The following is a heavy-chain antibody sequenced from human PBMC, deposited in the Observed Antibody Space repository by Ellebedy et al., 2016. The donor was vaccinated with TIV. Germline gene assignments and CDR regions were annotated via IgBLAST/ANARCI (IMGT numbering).Heavy chain of an antibody. CDR1: GFTFSGYY. J-gene: IGHJ4*02. D-gene: IGHD6-13*01. V-gene: IGHV3-11*01. Sequence: PGGSLRLSCAASGFTFSGYYMSWFRQAPGKGPEWVSYISSSGDVMYYADSVKGRFTTSRDNAGNSLYLQMNSLRAAYTAVYYCARLGVIAAAGVGDYWGQGTLVIVSS. CDR3: ARLGVIAAAGVGDY. CDR2: ISSSGDVM.